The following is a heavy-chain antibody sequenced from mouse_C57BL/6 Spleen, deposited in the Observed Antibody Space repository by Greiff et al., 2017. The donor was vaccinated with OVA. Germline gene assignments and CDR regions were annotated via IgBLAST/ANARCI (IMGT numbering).Heavy chain of an antibody. CDR1: GFNIKNTY. CDR3: ARGSFSLSWFAY. CDR2: IDPANGNT. D-gene: IGHD6-2*01. V-gene: IGHV14-3*01. Sequence: VQLKESVAELVRPGASVKLSCTASGFNIKNTYMHWVKQRPEQGLEWIGRIDPANGNTKYAPKFQGKATITADTSSNTAYMQLSSLTSEDTAIYYCARGSFSLSWFAYWGPGTLVTVSA. J-gene: IGHJ3*01.